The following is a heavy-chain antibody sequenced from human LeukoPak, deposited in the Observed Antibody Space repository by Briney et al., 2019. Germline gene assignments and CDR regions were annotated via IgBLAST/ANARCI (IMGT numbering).Heavy chain of an antibody. CDR2: ISSSSNTI. CDR3: ARSLRGLDY. V-gene: IGHV3-48*01. D-gene: IGHD2-15*01. Sequence: PGGSLRLSCAASGFTFSSYSMNWVRQAPGKGLEWVSYISSSSNTIYYADSVKGRFTISRDSARNSLYLQMNSLRAEDTAVYYCARSLRGLDYWGQGTLVTVSS. CDR1: GFTFSSYS. J-gene: IGHJ4*02.